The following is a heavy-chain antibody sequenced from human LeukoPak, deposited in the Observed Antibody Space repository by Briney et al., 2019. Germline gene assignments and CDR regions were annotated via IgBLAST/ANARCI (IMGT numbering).Heavy chain of an antibody. CDR3: ARDRRKFAEDAFDI. D-gene: IGHD3-10*01. V-gene: IGHV3-74*01. Sequence: GGSLRLSCAASGFTFSDYWMHWVRQAPGKGMVWVSRINSDGSSTSYADSVKGRFTISRDNAKNTLYLQMNSLRAEDTAVYYCARDRRKFAEDAFDIWGQGTMVTVSS. J-gene: IGHJ3*02. CDR2: INSDGSST. CDR1: GFTFSDYW.